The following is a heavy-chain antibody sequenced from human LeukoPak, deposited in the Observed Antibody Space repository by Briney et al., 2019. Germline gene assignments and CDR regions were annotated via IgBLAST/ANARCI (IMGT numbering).Heavy chain of an antibody. D-gene: IGHD5-18*01. CDR1: GYTFTSYD. J-gene: IGHJ4*02. V-gene: IGHV1-8*01. CDR3: ARRGNTAMAEDFDY. CDR2: MNPNSGNT. Sequence: ASVKVSCKASGYTFTSYDINWVRQATGQGLEWMGWMNPNSGNTGYAQKFQGRVTMTRSTSISTAYMELSSLRSEDTAVYYCARRGNTAMAEDFDYWGQGTLVTVSS.